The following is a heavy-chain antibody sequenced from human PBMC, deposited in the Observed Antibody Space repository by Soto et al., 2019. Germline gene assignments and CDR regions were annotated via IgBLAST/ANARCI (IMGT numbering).Heavy chain of an antibody. CDR1: GGSVNSGTSY. V-gene: IGHV4-39*07. CDR3: ARGSSRWDY. CDR2: IYSGGRN. D-gene: IGHD6-13*01. J-gene: IGHJ4*02. Sequence: SETLSLTCTVSGGSVNSGTSYWAWLRQPPGKGLEWIGRIYSGGRNNYNPSLKSRVTMSVDTSKNQLSLRLSSVTAADTAMYYCARGSSRWDYWGQGTLVTVSS.